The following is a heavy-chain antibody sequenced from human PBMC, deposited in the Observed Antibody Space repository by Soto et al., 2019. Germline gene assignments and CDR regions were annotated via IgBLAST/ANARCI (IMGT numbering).Heavy chain of an antibody. CDR1: GGSISSSSYY. V-gene: IGHV4-39*07. Sequence: SETLSLTCTVSGGSISSSSYYWGWIRQPPGKGLEWIGSIYYSGSTYYNPSLKSRVTISVDTSKNQFSLKLSSVTAADTAVYYCARDSSVADPDAFDIWGQGTMVTVSS. CDR3: ARDSSVADPDAFDI. J-gene: IGHJ3*02. CDR2: IYYSGST. D-gene: IGHD3-22*01.